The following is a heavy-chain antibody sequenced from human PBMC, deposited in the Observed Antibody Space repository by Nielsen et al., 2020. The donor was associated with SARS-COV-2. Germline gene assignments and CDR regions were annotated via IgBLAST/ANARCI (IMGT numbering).Heavy chain of an antibody. Sequence: GESLKISCAASGFTFSSYAMHWVRQAPGKGLEWVAVIWFDGSDKYYADSVKGRFTISRDNSKNTLYLQMNSLRAEDTAVYYCARDLGNAFDPWGQGTLVTVSS. CDR3: ARDLGNAFDP. J-gene: IGHJ5*02. D-gene: IGHD7-27*01. CDR1: GFTFSSYA. CDR2: IWFDGSDK. V-gene: IGHV3-30*04.